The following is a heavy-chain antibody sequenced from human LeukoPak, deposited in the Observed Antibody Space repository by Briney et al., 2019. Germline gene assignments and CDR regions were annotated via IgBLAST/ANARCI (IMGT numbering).Heavy chain of an antibody. CDR2: IYYSGST. J-gene: IGHJ5*02. V-gene: IGHV4-31*03. Sequence: TTSETLSLTCTVSGGSISSGGYYWSWIRQHPGKGLEWIGYIYYSGSTYYNPSLKSRVTISVDTSKNQFSLKVSSVTAADTAVYYCARAINNRCFDPGGQGTLVTVFS. CDR1: GGSISSGGYY. CDR3: ARAINNRCFDP. D-gene: IGHD1/OR15-1a*01.